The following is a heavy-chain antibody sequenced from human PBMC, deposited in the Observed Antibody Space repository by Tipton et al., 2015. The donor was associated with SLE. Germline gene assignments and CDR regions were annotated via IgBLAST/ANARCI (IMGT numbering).Heavy chain of an antibody. CDR3: AKDPRYNWNYATFDY. CDR2: ISGSGGST. CDR1: GFTFSNAW. Sequence: SLRLSCAASGFTFSNAWMSWVRQAPGKGLEWVSAISGSGGSTYYADSVKGRFTISRDNSKNTLYLQMNSLRAEDTAVYYCAKDPRYNWNYATFDYWGQGTLVTVSS. V-gene: IGHV3-23*01. J-gene: IGHJ4*02. D-gene: IGHD1-7*01.